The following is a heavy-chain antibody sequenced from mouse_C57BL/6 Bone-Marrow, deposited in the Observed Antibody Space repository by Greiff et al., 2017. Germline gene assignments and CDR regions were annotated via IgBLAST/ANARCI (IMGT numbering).Heavy chain of an antibody. CDR1: GFTFSSYA. D-gene: IGHD2-4*01. V-gene: IGHV5-9-1*02. Sequence: EVKLMESGEGLVEPGGSLKLSCAASGFTFSSYAMSWVRQTPEKRLEWVAYISSGGDYIYYADNVKGRFTISRDKARNTLYLQMSSLKSEDTAMYYCTRERLRRDVSAYWGQGTLVTVSA. CDR2: ISSGGDYI. CDR3: TRERLRRDVSAY. J-gene: IGHJ3*01.